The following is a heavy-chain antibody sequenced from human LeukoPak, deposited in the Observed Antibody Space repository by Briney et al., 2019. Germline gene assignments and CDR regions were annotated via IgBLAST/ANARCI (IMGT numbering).Heavy chain of an antibody. J-gene: IGHJ1*01. V-gene: IGHV1-2*02. D-gene: IGHD2-15*01. CDR1: GYTFIGYY. Sequence: GASVKVSCKASGYTFIGYYMHWVRQAPGQGREWMGWINPNSGGTNYAQKFQGRVTMTRDTSISTAYMELSRLRSDDTAVYYCAKVGYCSGGSCNPEYFQHWGQGTLVTVSS. CDR3: AKVGYCSGGSCNPEYFQH. CDR2: INPNSGGT.